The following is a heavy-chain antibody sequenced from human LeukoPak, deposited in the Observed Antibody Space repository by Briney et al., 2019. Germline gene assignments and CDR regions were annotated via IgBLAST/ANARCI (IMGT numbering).Heavy chain of an antibody. CDR2: INPNSGGT. J-gene: IGHJ4*02. CDR3: ASGAGDCSGGSCFDY. CDR1: GYTFTGYY. Sequence: ASVKVSCKASGYTFTGYYMHWVRQAPGQGLEWMGWINPNSGGTNYAQKFQGRVTMTRGTSISTAYMELSRLRSDDTAVYYCASGAGDCSGGSCFDYWGQGTLVTVSS. V-gene: IGHV1-2*02. D-gene: IGHD2-15*01.